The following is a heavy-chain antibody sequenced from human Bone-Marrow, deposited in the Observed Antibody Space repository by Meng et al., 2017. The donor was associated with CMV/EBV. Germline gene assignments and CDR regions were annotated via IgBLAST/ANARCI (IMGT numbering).Heavy chain of an antibody. CDR1: GGSISSSSYY. Sequence: SETLSLTCTVSGGSISSSSYYWGWIRQPPGKGLEWIGSIYYSGSTYYNPSLKSRVTISVDTSKKQFSLKLSSVTAADTAVYYCARHIAARGDNWFDPWGQGTLVTVSS. J-gene: IGHJ5*02. V-gene: IGHV4-39*01. CDR2: IYYSGST. CDR3: ARHIAARGDNWFDP. D-gene: IGHD6-6*01.